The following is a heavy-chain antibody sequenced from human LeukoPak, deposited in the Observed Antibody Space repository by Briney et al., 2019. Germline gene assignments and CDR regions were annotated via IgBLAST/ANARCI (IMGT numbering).Heavy chain of an antibody. CDR2: IYHSGST. CDR3: ARGPYYYGSGSYPRAGPLDY. CDR1: GYSISSGYY. Sequence: SETLSLTCTVSGYSISSGYYWGWIRQPPGKGLEWIGSIYHSGSTYYNPSLKSRVTISVDTSKNQFSLKLSSVTAADTAVYYCARGPYYYGSGSYPRAGPLDYWGQGTLVTVSS. J-gene: IGHJ4*02. V-gene: IGHV4-38-2*02. D-gene: IGHD3-10*01.